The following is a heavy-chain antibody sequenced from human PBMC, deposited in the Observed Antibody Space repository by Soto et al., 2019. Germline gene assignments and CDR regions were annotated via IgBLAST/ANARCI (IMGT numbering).Heavy chain of an antibody. V-gene: IGHV3-30*04. CDR2: ISYDGKTK. D-gene: IGHD1-1*01. CDR1: GFTFGNYA. Sequence: QVRLVESGGGVVQPGGSLRLSCATSGFTFGNYAMHWVRQAPGKGLEWVALISYDGKTKDYADFVRERFTISRDNSKNTLWLQMSSLRPDDTAVYYCARDRKWVQWDCLDYWGQGRLVTVSS. J-gene: IGHJ4*02. CDR3: ARDRKWVQWDCLDY.